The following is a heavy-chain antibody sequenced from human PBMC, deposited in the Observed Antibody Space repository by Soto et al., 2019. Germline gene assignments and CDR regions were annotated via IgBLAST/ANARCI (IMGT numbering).Heavy chain of an antibody. J-gene: IGHJ4*02. CDR3: AHQTTVTTVDY. CDR2: IYWDDDK. D-gene: IGHD4-17*01. Sequence: QITLKESGPTLVKPTQTLTLTCTFSGFSLSTSGVGVGWIRQPPGKALEWLALIYWDDDKRYSPSLKSRLTITKDTSKNHVVLTMTNMDPVNTATYYCAHQTTVTTVDYWGQGTLVTVST. CDR1: GFSLSTSGVG. V-gene: IGHV2-5*02.